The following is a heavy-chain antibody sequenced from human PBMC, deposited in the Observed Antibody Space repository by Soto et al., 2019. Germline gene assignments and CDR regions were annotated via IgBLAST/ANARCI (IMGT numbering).Heavy chain of an antibody. D-gene: IGHD6-6*01. Sequence: PSETLSLTCTVSGGSISSDTYYWGWIRQPPGKGLEWIGTIFYSGGTYYNPSLKSRVTISVDTSKNQFSLNLSSVTAADTAVYFCARIPSISYYYYMDVWGKGTTVTVSS. V-gene: IGHV4-39*01. CDR3: ARIPSISYYYYMDV. CDR1: GGSISSDTYY. J-gene: IGHJ6*03. CDR2: IFYSGGT.